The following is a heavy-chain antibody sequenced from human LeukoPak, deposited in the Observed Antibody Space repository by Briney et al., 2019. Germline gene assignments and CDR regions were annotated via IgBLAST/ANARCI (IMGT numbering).Heavy chain of an antibody. Sequence: PGGSLRLSCAASGFTFSDYYMSWIRQPPGKGLEWIGEINHSGSTNYNPSLKSRVTISVDTSKNQFSLKLSSVTAADTAVYYCARGYLSGYSSSWYIPNWFDPWGQGTLVTVSS. D-gene: IGHD6-13*01. J-gene: IGHJ5*02. CDR2: INHSGST. CDR3: ARGYLSGYSSSWYIPNWFDP. V-gene: IGHV4-34*01. CDR1: GFTFSDYY.